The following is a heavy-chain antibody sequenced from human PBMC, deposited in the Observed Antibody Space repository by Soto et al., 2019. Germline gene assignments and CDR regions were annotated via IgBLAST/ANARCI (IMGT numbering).Heavy chain of an antibody. Sequence: GGSLRLSCAASGFTFSSYAMSWVRQAPGKGLEWVSAISGSGGSTYYADSVKGRFTISRDNSENTLYLRMNSLRAEDTAVYYCAKDGSAADFRFDPWGQGTLVTVSS. D-gene: IGHD3-3*01. CDR1: GFTFSSYA. CDR3: AKDGSAADFRFDP. CDR2: ISGSGGST. V-gene: IGHV3-23*01. J-gene: IGHJ5*02.